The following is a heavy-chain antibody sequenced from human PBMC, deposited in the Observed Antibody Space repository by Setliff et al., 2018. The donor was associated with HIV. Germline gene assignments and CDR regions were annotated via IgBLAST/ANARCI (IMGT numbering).Heavy chain of an antibody. CDR1: GPSFTGYY. CDR3: AAKPMIRGRPFAF. J-gene: IGHJ4*02. D-gene: IGHD3-10*01. CDR2: INHSGVT. Sequence: SETLSLTCAVYGPSFTGYYWNWIRQLPGKAFEWIGEINHSGVTYYNPSFKSRDNISLDLSKNQFSLRLTGLSGADTATYFCAAKPMIRGRPFAFWGQPTLVTVS. V-gene: IGHV4-34*01.